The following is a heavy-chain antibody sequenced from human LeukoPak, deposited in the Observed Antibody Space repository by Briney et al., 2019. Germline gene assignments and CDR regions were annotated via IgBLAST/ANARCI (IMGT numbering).Heavy chain of an antibody. CDR2: VKSDGSNP. J-gene: IGHJ4*02. V-gene: IGHV3-74*01. D-gene: IGHD3-10*01. CDR1: RFSFSNYW. CDR3: ARDIVSGSGSIDY. Sequence: PGGSLRLSCAASRFSFSNYWMHWVRQAPGKGLVWVSRVKSDGSNPSYADSAKGRFTISRDNAENMLYLQMNTLGAGDTAVYYCARDIVSGSGSIDYWGQGTLVTVSS.